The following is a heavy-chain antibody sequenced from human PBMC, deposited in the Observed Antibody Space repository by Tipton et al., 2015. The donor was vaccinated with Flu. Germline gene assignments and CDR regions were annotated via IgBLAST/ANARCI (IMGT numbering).Heavy chain of an antibody. V-gene: IGHV3-21*01. J-gene: IGHJ4*02. CDR3: AREPHYIWGSYRYIDYFDY. CDR1: GFTFSSYS. Sequence: SGFTFSSYSMNWVRQAPGKGLEWVSSISGSSSYIYCADSVKGRFTISRDNAKNSLYLQVNSLRAEDTAVYYCAREPHYIWGSYRYIDYFDYWGQGTLVTVSS. D-gene: IGHD3-16*02. CDR2: ISGSSSYI.